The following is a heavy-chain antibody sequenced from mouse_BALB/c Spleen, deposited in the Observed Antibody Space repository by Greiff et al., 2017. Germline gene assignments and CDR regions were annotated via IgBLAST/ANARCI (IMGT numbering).Heavy chain of an antibody. Sequence: EVQLQQSGAELVRSGASVKLSCTASGFNIKDYYMHWVKQRPEQGLEWIGWIDPENGDTEYAPKFQGKATMTADTSSNTAYLQLSSLTSEDTAVYYCNAGGGNYTFDYWGQGTTLTVSS. CDR1: GFNIKDYY. D-gene: IGHD2-1*01. J-gene: IGHJ2*01. CDR2: IDPENGDT. CDR3: NAGGGNYTFDY. V-gene: IGHV14-4*02.